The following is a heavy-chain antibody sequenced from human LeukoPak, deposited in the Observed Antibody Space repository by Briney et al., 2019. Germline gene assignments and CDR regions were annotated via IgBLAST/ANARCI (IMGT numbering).Heavy chain of an antibody. Sequence: ASVKVSCKASGYTFTGHFMHWVRLAPGQGLECMGWINPNTGVTDEAQNFQGRVSMTRDTSISMAYMELRSLRSDDTAVYYCARDEYYYDSSGYYYLDYWGQGTLVTVSS. CDR1: GYTFTGHF. CDR3: ARDEYYYDSSGYYYLDY. CDR2: INPNTGVT. V-gene: IGHV1-2*02. J-gene: IGHJ4*02. D-gene: IGHD3-22*01.